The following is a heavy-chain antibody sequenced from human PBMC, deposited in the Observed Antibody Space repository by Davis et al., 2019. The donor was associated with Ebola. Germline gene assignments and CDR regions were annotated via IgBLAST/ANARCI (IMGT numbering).Heavy chain of an antibody. J-gene: IGHJ6*02. V-gene: IGHV1-46*01. CDR1: GYTFTSYY. Sequence: AASVKVSCKASGYTFTSYYMHWVRQAPGQGLEWMGIINPSGGSTSYAQKFQGRVTMTTDTSTSTAYMELRSLRSDDTAVYYCARDMVRGVLNYYYGMDVWGQGTTVTVSS. CDR2: INPSGGST. CDR3: ARDMVRGVLNYYYGMDV. D-gene: IGHD3-10*01.